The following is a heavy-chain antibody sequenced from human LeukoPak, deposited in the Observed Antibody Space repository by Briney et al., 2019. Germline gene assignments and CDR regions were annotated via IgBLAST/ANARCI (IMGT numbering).Heavy chain of an antibody. CDR2: INHSGSS. V-gene: IGHV4-34*01. D-gene: IGHD1-1*01. CDR1: GGSFSGYY. J-gene: IGHJ6*02. Sequence: PSETLSLTCAVYGGSFSGYYWSWIRQPPGKGLEWIGEINHSGSSNYNPSLKSRVTMSVDTSKNQFSLKLSSVTAADTAVYYCARAQGTLYYYYGMDVWAKGPRSPSP. CDR3: ARAQGTLYYYYGMDV.